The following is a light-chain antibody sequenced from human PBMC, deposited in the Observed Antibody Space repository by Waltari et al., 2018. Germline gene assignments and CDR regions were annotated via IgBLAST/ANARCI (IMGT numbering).Light chain of an antibody. CDR2: SAS. V-gene: IGKV1-12*01. CDR3: QQGNSFPPT. J-gene: IGKJ1*01. CDR1: QGISNW. Sequence: DIQMTQSPSSVSASVGDRVTITCRASQGISNWLAWYQQKPGKAPKLLIYSASILQTGVPSRFSDSGSGTDFTLTISNLQPEDFATYFCQQGNSFPPTFGQGTKVEVK.